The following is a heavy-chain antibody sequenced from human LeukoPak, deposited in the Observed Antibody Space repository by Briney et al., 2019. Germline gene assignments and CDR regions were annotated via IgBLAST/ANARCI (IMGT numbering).Heavy chain of an antibody. V-gene: IGHV3-7*02. D-gene: IGHD3-10*01. CDR2: IKQDGSDK. J-gene: IGHJ4*02. CDR3: ATGGSGSYYYFDC. Sequence: PGGSLGLSCAASGFTFSGYWMSWVRQAPGKGLEWVANIKQDGSDKYYVDSVKGRFTISRDNAKNSLYLQMNSLRAEDMAVYYCATGGSGSYYYFDCWGQGTLVTVSS. CDR1: GFTFSGYW.